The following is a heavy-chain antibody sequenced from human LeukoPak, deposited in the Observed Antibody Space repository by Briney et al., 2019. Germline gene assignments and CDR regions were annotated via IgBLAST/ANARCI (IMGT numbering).Heavy chain of an antibody. D-gene: IGHD3-3*01. CDR2: IKQGGSEK. CDR3: ARARDTIFGVVIYSWYFDY. V-gene: IGHV3-7*01. Sequence: GGSLRLSCAASGFTFSSYAMSWVRQAPGKGLEWVANIKQGGSEKYYVDSVKGRFTISRDNAKNSLFLRMSSLRAEDTAVYYCARARDTIFGVVIYSWYFDYWGQGTLVTVSS. J-gene: IGHJ4*02. CDR1: GFTFSSYA.